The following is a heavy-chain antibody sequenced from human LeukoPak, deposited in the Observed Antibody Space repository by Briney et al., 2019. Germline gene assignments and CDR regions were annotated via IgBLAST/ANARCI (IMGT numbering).Heavy chain of an antibody. J-gene: IGHJ5*02. CDR2: IYYSGSP. Sequence: SETLSLTCSVSGDSMSNYYWSWIRQAPGKGLEWIGYIYYSGSPKYNPSLKSRVTISVDSSTNQFSLKLNSVTAADTAVYCCARHGFYDFWSGLDPWGQGTLVIVPP. CDR1: GDSMSNYY. V-gene: IGHV4-59*08. D-gene: IGHD3-3*01. CDR3: ARHGFYDFWSGLDP.